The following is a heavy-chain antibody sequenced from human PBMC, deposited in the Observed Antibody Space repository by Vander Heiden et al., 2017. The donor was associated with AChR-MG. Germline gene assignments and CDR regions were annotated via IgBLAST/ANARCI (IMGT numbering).Heavy chain of an antibody. CDR2: ISGRGGNT. J-gene: IGHJ4*02. CDR3: ARAYSDNDWGCGY. Sequence: EVQLLESGGDLVQPGGSLRLPCVASGFTFNNYAMAWVRQAPGKGLEWVSSISGRGGNTYYADAVKGRFTISRDTSKSTLYLLLDRMRAEDTAVYYCARAYSDNDWGCGYWGQGTLVTVSS. V-gene: IGHV3-23*01. CDR1: GFTFNNYA. D-gene: IGHD5-12*01.